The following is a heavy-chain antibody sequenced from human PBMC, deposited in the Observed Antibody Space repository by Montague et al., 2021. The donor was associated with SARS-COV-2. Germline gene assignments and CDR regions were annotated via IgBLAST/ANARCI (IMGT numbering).Heavy chain of an antibody. J-gene: IGHJ6*02. CDR3: VRAGRRDPDTLHLYYYKGMDV. Sequence: SETLSLTCTVSGDSISTSYWAWIRQPPGKGLEWIGYVYYSGRSSYNSSLKSRVTISVDTSKNKVPLNLRSVNAADTAVYFCVRAGRRDPDTLHLYYYKGMDVWGQGTTVTVSS. CDR1: GDSISTSY. CDR2: VYYSGRS. V-gene: IGHV4-59*01.